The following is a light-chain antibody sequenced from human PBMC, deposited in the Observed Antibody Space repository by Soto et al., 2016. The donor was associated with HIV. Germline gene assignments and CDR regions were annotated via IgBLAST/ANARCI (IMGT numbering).Light chain of an antibody. J-gene: IGKJ4*01. CDR2: KVS. CDR1: QSLVHSDGNTY. CDR3: MQGTHWPPIT. V-gene: IGKV2-24*01. Sequence: EIVLTQTPLSSPVTLGQPASISCRSSQSLVHSDGNTYLTWLHQRPGQPPRVLIYKVSNRFSGVPDRFSGSGAGTDFTLKISRVEAEDVGIYYCMQGTHWPPITFGGGTKVEIK.